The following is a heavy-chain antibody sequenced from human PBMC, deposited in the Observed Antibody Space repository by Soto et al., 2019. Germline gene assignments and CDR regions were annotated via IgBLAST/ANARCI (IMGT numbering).Heavy chain of an antibody. CDR2: IGTAGDT. V-gene: IGHV3-13*04. CDR3: ARTYSGSYSGYYYGMDV. Sequence: EVQLVESGGGLVQPGGSLRLSCAASGFTFSSYDMHWVRQATGKGLEWVSAIGTAGDTYYPGSVKGRFTISRENAKNSLYLQMNGLRAGDTAVYYCARTYSGSYSGYYYGMDVWGQGTTVTVSS. J-gene: IGHJ6*02. D-gene: IGHD1-26*01. CDR1: GFTFSSYD.